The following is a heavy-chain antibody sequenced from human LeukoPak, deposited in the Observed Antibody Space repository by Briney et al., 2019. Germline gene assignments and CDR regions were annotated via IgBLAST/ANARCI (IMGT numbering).Heavy chain of an antibody. V-gene: IGHV3-30*18. CDR3: AKDLAVAETYYFDY. Sequence: GGSLRLSCAASGFTFSSYWVHWVRQAPGKGLEWVAVISYDGSNKYYADSVKGRFTISRDNSKNTLYLQMNSLRAEDTAVYYCAKDLAVAETYYFDYWGQGTLVTVSS. CDR1: GFTFSSYW. CDR2: ISYDGSNK. D-gene: IGHD6-19*01. J-gene: IGHJ4*02.